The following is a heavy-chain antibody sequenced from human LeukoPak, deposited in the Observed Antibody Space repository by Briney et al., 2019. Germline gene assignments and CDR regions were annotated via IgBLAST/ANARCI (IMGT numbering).Heavy chain of an antibody. V-gene: IGHV3-23*01. D-gene: IGHD2-2*01. CDR1: GFTFSSYA. Sequence: GGSLRLSCAASGFTFSSYAMSWVRQAPGKGLEWVSAISGSGGSTYYADSVKGRFTISRDNSKNTLYLQMNSLRAEDTAVYNCAKDLLDCSSTSCSYSFDYWGQGTLVTVSS. J-gene: IGHJ4*02. CDR2: ISGSGGST. CDR3: AKDLLDCSSTSCSYSFDY.